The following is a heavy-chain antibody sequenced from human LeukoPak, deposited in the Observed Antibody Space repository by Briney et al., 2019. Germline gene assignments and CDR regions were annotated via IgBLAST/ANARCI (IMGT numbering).Heavy chain of an antibody. V-gene: IGHV3-48*03. CDR3: AKDATPALGTVYMDV. D-gene: IGHD6-13*01. CDR2: ISTSGDTR. J-gene: IGHJ6*03. CDR1: GFTFSTYE. Sequence: GGSLRLSCAASGFTFSTYEMNWVRQAPGKGLEWVAYISTSGDTRYYADSVEGRFTISRDNDKNSIYLQMNSLRAEDTAVYYCAKDATPALGTVYMDVWGKGTTVTISS.